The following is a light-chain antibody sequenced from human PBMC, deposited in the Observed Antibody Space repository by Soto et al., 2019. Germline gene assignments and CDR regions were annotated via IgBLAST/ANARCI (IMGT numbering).Light chain of an antibody. V-gene: IGLV2-8*01. J-gene: IGLJ1*01. CDR3: SSYAGRNSYV. CDR2: EVS. Sequence: QSALTQPPSASGSPGQSVTISCTGTSSDVGSYNYVSWYQQHPGKAPKLMIYEVSKRPSGVPDRFSGSKSGNTASLTVSGLQAEDEADYYCSSYAGRNSYVFGTGTKPTVL. CDR1: SSDVGSYNY.